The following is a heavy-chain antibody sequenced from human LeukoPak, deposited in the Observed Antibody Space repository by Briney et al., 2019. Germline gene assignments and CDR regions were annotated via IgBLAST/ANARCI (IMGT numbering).Heavy chain of an antibody. CDR3: AREHSGYSSSWYVGY. CDR2: IYTSGTT. D-gene: IGHD6-13*01. V-gene: IGHV4-4*07. J-gene: IGHJ4*02. CDR1: GGYISSYY. Sequence: SETLSLTCTVSGGYISSYYWSWIRQPAGKGLEWIGRIYTSGTTSYNPSLKSRVTMSVDTSKNQFSLKLSSVTAADTAVYYCAREHSGYSSSWYVGYWGQGTLVTVSS.